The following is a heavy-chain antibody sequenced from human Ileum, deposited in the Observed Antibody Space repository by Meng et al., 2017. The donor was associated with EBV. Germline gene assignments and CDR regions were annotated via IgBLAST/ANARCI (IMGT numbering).Heavy chain of an antibody. D-gene: IGHD1-26*01. CDR1: GYSISTTNW. Sequence: QVQLQGSGPGLVNPSDTLSLTCAVSGYSISTTNWRGWIRQPPGKGLEWIGHIYYSGTTYNNPSLKSRVTMSIDPSKNQFSLKLSSVTAVDTAVYYCARNSESGSYIDYWGLGTLVTVSS. J-gene: IGHJ4*02. CDR2: IYYSGTT. V-gene: IGHV4-28*01. CDR3: ARNSESGSYIDY.